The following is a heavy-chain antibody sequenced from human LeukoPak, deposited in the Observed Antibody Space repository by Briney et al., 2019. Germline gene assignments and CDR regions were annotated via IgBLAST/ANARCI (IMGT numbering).Heavy chain of an antibody. J-gene: IGHJ6*03. V-gene: IGHV3-23*01. CDR2: ISGSGGST. Sequence: PGGSLRLSCAASGFTFSSYAMSWVRQAPGKGLEWVSAISGSGGSTYYADSVKGRFTISRDNSKNTLYLQMNSLRAEDTAVYYCAKDAYGGKWVVYYMDVWGKGTTVTVSS. CDR1: GFTFSSYA. CDR3: AKDAYGGKWVVYYMDV. D-gene: IGHD4-23*01.